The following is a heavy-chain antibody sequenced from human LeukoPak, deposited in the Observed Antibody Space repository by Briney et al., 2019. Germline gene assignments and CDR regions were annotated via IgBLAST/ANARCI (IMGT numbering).Heavy chain of an antibody. CDR3: AKTRGIGRGEASCFDY. V-gene: IGHV3-23*01. CDR1: GFTFSSYG. D-gene: IGHD3-10*01. CDR2: ISGSGGST. Sequence: GGSLRLSCAASGFTFSSYGMSWVRQALGKGLKWVSAISGSGGSTYYADSVKGRFTISRDNSKNTLYLQMNSLRAEDTAVYYCAKTRGIGRGEASCFDYWGQGTLVTVSS. J-gene: IGHJ4*02.